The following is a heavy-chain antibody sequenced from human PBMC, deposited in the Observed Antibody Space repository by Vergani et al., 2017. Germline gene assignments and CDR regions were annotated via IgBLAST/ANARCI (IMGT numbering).Heavy chain of an antibody. CDR2: INAGNGNT. V-gene: IGHV1-3*01. CDR3: ARVRSIAARPYYMDV. CDR1: GYTFTSYA. Sequence: QVQLVQSGAEVKKPGASVKVSCKASGYTFTSYAMHWVRQAPGRRLEWMGWINAGNGNTKYSQKFQGRVTITRDTSASTAYMELSSLRSEDTAVYYCARVRSIAARPYYMDVWGKGTTVTVSS. J-gene: IGHJ6*03. D-gene: IGHD6-6*01.